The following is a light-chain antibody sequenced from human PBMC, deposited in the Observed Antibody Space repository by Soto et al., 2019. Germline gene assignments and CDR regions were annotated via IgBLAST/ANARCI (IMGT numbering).Light chain of an antibody. Sequence: EIVMTQSPVTLSVSPGERATLSCRASQSVSSNLAWYQQKPGQAPRLLIYGASTRATGIPARFSGSGSGTEFTLTITRLQSEDSAVYYCQHYANWPRTFGQGTKLEI. CDR1: QSVSSN. CDR3: QHYANWPRT. CDR2: GAS. V-gene: IGKV3-15*01. J-gene: IGKJ2*01.